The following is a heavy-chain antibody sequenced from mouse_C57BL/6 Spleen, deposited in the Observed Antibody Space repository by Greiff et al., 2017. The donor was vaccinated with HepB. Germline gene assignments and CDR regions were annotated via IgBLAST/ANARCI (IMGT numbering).Heavy chain of an antibody. CDR1: GFSLTSYG. D-gene: IGHD2-4*01. Sequence: VQVVESGPGLVQPSQRLSITCTVSGFSLTSYGVHWVRQSPGKGLEWLGVIWSGGSTDYNAAFISRLSISKDNSKSQVFFKMNSLQADDTAIYYCARMIYYDRAMDYWGHGTSVTVSS. V-gene: IGHV2-2*01. CDR2: IWSGGST. J-gene: IGHJ4*01. CDR3: ARMIYYDRAMDY.